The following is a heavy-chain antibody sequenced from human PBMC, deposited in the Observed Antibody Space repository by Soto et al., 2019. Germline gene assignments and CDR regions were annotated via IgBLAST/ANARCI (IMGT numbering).Heavy chain of an antibody. CDR1: GGSISSGDYY. V-gene: IGHV4-30-4*01. CDR3: ARDKTAMVQYYGMDV. CDR2: IYYSGST. J-gene: IGHJ6*02. Sequence: QVQLQESGPGLVKPSQTLSLTCTVSGGSISSGDYYWSWIRQPPGKGLEWIGYIYYSGSTYYNPSLKSRVTISVDTSKNQFSLKLSSVTAADTAVYYCARDKTAMVQYYGMDVWGQGTTVTVSS. D-gene: IGHD5-18*01.